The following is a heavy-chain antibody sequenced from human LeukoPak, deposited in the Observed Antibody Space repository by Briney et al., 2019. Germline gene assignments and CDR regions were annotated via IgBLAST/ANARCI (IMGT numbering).Heavy chain of an antibody. CDR1: GYTFTGYF. Sequence: ASVTVSCTASGYTFTGYFMHWVRQAPGQGLEWMGWINPNSGGTNYAQKFQGRVTMTRDTSISTAYMELSRLRSDDTAVYYCARVGAEYQLLYDQYYFDYWGQGTLVTVSS. D-gene: IGHD2-2*02. CDR2: INPNSGGT. V-gene: IGHV1-2*02. CDR3: ARVGAEYQLLYDQYYFDY. J-gene: IGHJ4*02.